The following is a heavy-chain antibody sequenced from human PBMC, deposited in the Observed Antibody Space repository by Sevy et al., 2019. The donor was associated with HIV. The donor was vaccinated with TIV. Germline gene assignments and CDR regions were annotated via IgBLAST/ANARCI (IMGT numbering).Heavy chain of an antibody. Sequence: GGSLRLSCAASGFTVSSNYMSWVCQAPGKGLEWVSVIYSGGSTYYADSVKGRFTISRDNSKDTLYLQMNSLRAEDTAVYYCARGLVAASWFDPWGQGTLVTVSS. CDR2: IYSGGST. CDR3: ARGLVAASWFDP. D-gene: IGHD2-15*01. V-gene: IGHV3-53*01. J-gene: IGHJ5*02. CDR1: GFTVSSNY.